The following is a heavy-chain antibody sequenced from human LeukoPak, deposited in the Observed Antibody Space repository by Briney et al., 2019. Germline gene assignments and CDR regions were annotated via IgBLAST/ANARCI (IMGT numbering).Heavy chain of an antibody. CDR2: ISSSGSTI. Sequence: GGSLRLSCAASGFTFSSYEMNWVRQAPGKGLEWVSYISSSGSTIYYADSVKGRFTISRDNSKNTLYLQMNSLRAEDTAVYYCAKDLVGAIDYWGQGTLVTVSS. CDR1: GFTFSSYE. CDR3: AKDLVGAIDY. J-gene: IGHJ4*02. V-gene: IGHV3-48*03. D-gene: IGHD1-26*01.